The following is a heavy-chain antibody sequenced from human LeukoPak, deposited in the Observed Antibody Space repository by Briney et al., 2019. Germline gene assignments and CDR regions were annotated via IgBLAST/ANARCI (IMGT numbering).Heavy chain of an antibody. V-gene: IGHV4-59*08. CDR1: GGSINTYY. CDR3: ARLLSSGRSDY. D-gene: IGHD3-22*01. CDR2: IYSDGST. Sequence: SGTLSLTCTVSGGSINTYYWTWIRQPPGKGLEWLGYIYSDGSTNYNPSLKSRLTISVDTSKNQFSLKLSSVIAADTAVYYCARLLSSGRSDYWGQGTLVTVSS. J-gene: IGHJ4*02.